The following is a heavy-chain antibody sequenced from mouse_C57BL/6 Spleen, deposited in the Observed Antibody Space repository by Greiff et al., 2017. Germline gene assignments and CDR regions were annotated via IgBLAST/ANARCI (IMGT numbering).Heavy chain of an antibody. D-gene: IGHD2-4*01. CDR1: GYTFTSYG. J-gene: IGHJ2*01. CDR2: IYPRSGNT. V-gene: IGHV1-81*01. Sequence: QVQLKQSGAELARPGASVKLSCKASGYTFTSYGISWVKQRTGQGLEWIGEIYPRSGNTYYNEKFKGKATLTADKSSSTAYMELRSLTSEDAAVYCWAQSAPQSDDYGGYYFDYWGQGTTLTVSS. CDR3: AQSAPQSDDYGGYYFDY.